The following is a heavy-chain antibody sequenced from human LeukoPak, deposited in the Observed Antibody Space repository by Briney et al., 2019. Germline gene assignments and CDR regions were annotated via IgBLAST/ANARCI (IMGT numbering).Heavy chain of an antibody. CDR2: IYHSGST. CDR3: ARGNGYYYLDAFDI. CDR1: GGSFSGYY. J-gene: IGHJ3*02. D-gene: IGHD3-22*01. V-gene: IGHV4-34*01. Sequence: SETLSLTCAVYGGSFSGYYWSWVRQPPGKGLEWIGEIYHSGSTNYNPSLKSRVTTSVDKSKNQFSLKLSSVTAEDTAVYYCARGNGYYYLDAFDIWGQGTMVTVSS.